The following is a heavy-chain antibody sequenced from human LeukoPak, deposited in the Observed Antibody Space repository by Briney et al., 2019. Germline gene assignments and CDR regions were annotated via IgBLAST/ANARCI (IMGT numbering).Heavy chain of an antibody. V-gene: IGHV4-61*02. D-gene: IGHD6-13*01. J-gene: IGHJ6*03. CDR2: IYTSGST. CDR1: GGSISSGSYY. Sequence: SQTLSLTCTVSGGSISSGSYYWSWIRQPAGKGLEWIGRIYTSGSTNYNPSLKGRVTISVDTSKNQFSLKLSSVTAADTAVYYCARVSRGKYSSSWYYYYYMDVWGKGTTVTISS. CDR3: ARVSRGKYSSSWYYYYYMDV.